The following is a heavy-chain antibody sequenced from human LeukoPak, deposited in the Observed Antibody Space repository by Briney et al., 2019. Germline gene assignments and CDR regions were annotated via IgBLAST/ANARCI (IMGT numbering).Heavy chain of an antibody. CDR3: AREGGRDYYYYMDV. V-gene: IGHV3-30*02. CDR1: GFTSSSYG. D-gene: IGHD2-15*01. CDR2: IRYDGSNK. J-gene: IGHJ6*03. Sequence: AGGSLRLSCAASGFTSSSYGMHWVRQAPGKGLEWVAFIRYDGSNKYYAASVKGRFTISRDNSKNTLNLQMNSLRAEDTAVYYCAREGGRDYYYYMDVWGKGTTVTVSS.